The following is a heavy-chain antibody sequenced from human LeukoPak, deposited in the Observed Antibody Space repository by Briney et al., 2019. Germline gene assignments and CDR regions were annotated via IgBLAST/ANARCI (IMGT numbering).Heavy chain of an antibody. CDR2: INPNSGGT. V-gene: IGHV1-2*02. CDR1: GYTFTVYY. J-gene: IGHJ4*02. CDR3: ARMRDDTVTYGETFDY. D-gene: IGHD4-11*01. Sequence: SVTVSCKASGYTFTVYYMHWVRQGPRQALEWMGWINPNSGGTNYAQQIQARVTMTRDTSISTAYMDLSRLTSVDTAVYHCARMRDDTVTYGETFDYWGQGTRVTVSS.